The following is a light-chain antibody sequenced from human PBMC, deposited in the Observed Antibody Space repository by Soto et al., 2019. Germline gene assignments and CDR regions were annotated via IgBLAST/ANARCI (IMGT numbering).Light chain of an antibody. CDR3: QQYNNWPHT. J-gene: IGKJ2*01. CDR1: QTISNN. Sequence: EVVMTQSPTTLSVSPGEKVTLSCRASQTISNNLAWYRKKPGQAPSLLIYGISTRATGLPAMFSGSGSGTEFTLTISSLQSDDFALYYCQQYNNWPHTFGQGTKLEIK. V-gene: IGKV3-15*01. CDR2: GIS.